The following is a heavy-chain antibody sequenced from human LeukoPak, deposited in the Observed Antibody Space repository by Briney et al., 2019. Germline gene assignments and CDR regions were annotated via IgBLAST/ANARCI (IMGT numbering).Heavy chain of an antibody. J-gene: IGHJ6*03. V-gene: IGHV3-23*01. CDR3: ARVPFGKDFWSGYPHYMDV. CDR1: GFTFNNYV. D-gene: IGHD3-3*01. Sequence: PGGTLRLSCAASGFTFNNYVMSWIRQAPGKGLEWVSVVSNSGGSTYYADSVKGRFTISRDNAKNSLYLQMNSLRAEDTAVYYCARVPFGKDFWSGYPHYMDVWGKGTTATVSS. CDR2: VSNSGGST.